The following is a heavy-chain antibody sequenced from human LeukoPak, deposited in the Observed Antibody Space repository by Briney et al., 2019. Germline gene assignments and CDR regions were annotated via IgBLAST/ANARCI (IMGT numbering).Heavy chain of an antibody. CDR1: GFTFSSYW. V-gene: IGHV3-74*01. Sequence: GGSLRLSCAASGFTFSSYWIHWARQAPGKGLVWVSRINDDRTISYADSVKGRFTSSRDNAKNTVSLQMNSLRAEDTAVYYCAKGGKWDVTPFDYWGQGTLVTVSS. D-gene: IGHD1-26*01. J-gene: IGHJ4*02. CDR2: INDDRTI. CDR3: AKGGKWDVTPFDY.